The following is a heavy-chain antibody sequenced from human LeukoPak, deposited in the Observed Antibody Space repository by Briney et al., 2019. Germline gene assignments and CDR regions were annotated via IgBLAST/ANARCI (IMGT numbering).Heavy chain of an antibody. Sequence: PGGSLRLSCAASGFTFSTYCMSWVRQAPGKGLERVSGIGISGVTTYYADFVKGRFTISRDNSKNTLYLQMNSLRAEDTAFYYCAKDHGWGSYYSLPDYWGQGTLVTVSS. J-gene: IGHJ4*02. V-gene: IGHV3-23*01. CDR3: AKDHGWGSYYSLPDY. CDR1: GFTFSTYC. CDR2: IGISGVTT. D-gene: IGHD3-10*01.